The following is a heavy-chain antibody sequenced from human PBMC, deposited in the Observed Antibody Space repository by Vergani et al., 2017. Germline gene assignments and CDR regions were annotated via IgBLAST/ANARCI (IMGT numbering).Heavy chain of an antibody. CDR1: GYSISSGYY. CDR3: ARAALYSYEIDY. CDR2: IYYSGST. Sequence: QVQLQESGPGLVKPSETLSLTCAVSGYSISSGYYWSWIRQHPGKGLEWIGYIYYSGSTYYNPSLKSRVTISVDTSKNQFSLKLSSVTAADTAVYYCARAALYSYEIDYWGQGTLVTVSS. V-gene: IGHV4-31*11. J-gene: IGHJ4*02. D-gene: IGHD5-18*01.